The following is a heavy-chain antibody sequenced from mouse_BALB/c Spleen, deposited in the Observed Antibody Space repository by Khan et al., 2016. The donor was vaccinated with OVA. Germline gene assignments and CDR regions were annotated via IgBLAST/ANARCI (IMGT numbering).Heavy chain of an antibody. CDR2: ISTYYGDA. D-gene: IGHD2-5*01. CDR3: ARGISNSRFAY. Sequence: QVQLQQSGAELVRPGVSVKISCKGSGYTFTDYAMHWVKQSHAKSLEWIGVISTYYGDATYNQKFKGKATMTVDKSSSTAYMELARLTSEDSAIYYGARGISNSRFAYWGRGTLVTVSA. CDR1: GYTFTDYA. V-gene: IGHV1S137*01. J-gene: IGHJ3*01.